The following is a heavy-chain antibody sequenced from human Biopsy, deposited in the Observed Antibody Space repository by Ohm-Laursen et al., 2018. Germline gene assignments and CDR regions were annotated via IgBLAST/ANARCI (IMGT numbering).Heavy chain of an antibody. CDR2: IYYSGST. D-gene: IGHD2/OR15-2a*01. Sequence: GTLSLTWTVSGGSISSYYWNWIRQPPGKGLEWIGYIYYSGSTNYNPSLKSRVTISVDTSKNQFSLRLNSVTAADTAVYYCARATNSTGWPDYYFYGMDVWGQGTTVTVSS. CDR3: ARATNSTGWPDYYFYGMDV. V-gene: IGHV4-59*01. J-gene: IGHJ6*02. CDR1: GGSISSYY.